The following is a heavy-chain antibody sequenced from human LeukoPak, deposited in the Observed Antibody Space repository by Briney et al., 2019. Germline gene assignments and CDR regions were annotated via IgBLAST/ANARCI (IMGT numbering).Heavy chain of an antibody. V-gene: IGHV3-66*02. CDR3: ARDVPAAGYYYGMDV. Sequence: GGSLRLSCAASGFTVSSNYMSWVRQAPGKGLEWVSVIYSGGSTYYADSVKGRFTIPRDNSKNTLYLQMNSLRAEDTAVYYCARDVPAAGYYYGMDVWGQGTTVTVSS. CDR1: GFTVSSNY. D-gene: IGHD2-2*01. J-gene: IGHJ6*02. CDR2: IYSGGST.